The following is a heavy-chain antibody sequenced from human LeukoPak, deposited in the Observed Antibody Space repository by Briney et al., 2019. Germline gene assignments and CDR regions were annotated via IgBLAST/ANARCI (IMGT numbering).Heavy chain of an antibody. CDR2: INHSGST. CDR1: GGSFSGYY. Sequence: SETLSLTCAVYGGSFSGYYWSWIRQPPGKGLEWIGEINHSGSTNYNPSLKSRVTISVDTSKNQFSLKLSSVTAADTAVYYCAREPGVYDFWSGYSGHYYYMDVWGKGTTVTVSS. J-gene: IGHJ6*03. D-gene: IGHD3-3*01. CDR3: AREPGVYDFWSGYSGHYYYMDV. V-gene: IGHV4-34*01.